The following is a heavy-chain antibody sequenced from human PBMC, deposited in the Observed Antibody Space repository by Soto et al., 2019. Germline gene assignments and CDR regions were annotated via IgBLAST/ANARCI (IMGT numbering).Heavy chain of an antibody. CDR2: IYYSGST. CDR1: GDSISSGGYY. D-gene: IGHD6-19*01. J-gene: IGHJ1*01. V-gene: IGHV4-31*03. CDR3: ARGQPAGQWLAEYFQH. Sequence: SETLSLTCTVSGDSISSGGYYWSWIRQHPGKGLEWIGYIYYSGSTYYNPSLKSRVTISVDTSKNQFSLKLSSVTAADTAVYYCARGQPAGQWLAEYFQHWGQGTLVTVSS.